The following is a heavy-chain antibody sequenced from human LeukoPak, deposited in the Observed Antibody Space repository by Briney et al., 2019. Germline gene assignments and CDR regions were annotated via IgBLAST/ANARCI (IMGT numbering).Heavy chain of an antibody. Sequence: GGSLRLSCAASGSTFSSYAMHWVRQAPGKGLEWVAVISYDGSNKYYADSVKGRFTISRDNSKNTLYLQMNSLRAEDTTVYYCARDLPHYYYYYGMDVWGQGTTVTVSS. CDR1: GSTFSSYA. J-gene: IGHJ6*02. CDR3: ARDLPHYYYYYGMDV. V-gene: IGHV3-30*04. CDR2: ISYDGSNK.